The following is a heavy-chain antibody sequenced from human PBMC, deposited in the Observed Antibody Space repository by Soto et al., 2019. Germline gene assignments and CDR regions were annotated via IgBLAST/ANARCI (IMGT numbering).Heavy chain of an antibody. V-gene: IGHV3-66*01. Sequence: GGSLRLSCAASGFTVSSNYMSWVRQAPGKGLEWVSVIYSGGSTYYADSVKGRFTISRDNSKNTLYLQMNSLRAEDTAVYYCARAYYCSGGSRYWWYFDYWGQGTLVTVSS. J-gene: IGHJ4*02. CDR3: ARAYYCSGGSRYWWYFDY. D-gene: IGHD2-15*01. CDR2: IYSGGST. CDR1: GFTVSSNY.